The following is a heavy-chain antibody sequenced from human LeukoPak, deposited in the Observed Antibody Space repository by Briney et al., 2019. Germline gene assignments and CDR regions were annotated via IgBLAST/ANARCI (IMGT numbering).Heavy chain of an antibody. CDR3: ARDQSYYGSGSYGWFDP. Sequence: GASVKVSCKASGYTFTSYGISWVRQAPGQGLEWMGWISAYNGNTNYAQKLQGRVTMTTDTSTSTAYMELRSLRSDDTAVYYCARDQSYYGSGSYGWFDPWGQGTLVTVSS. V-gene: IGHV1-18*01. D-gene: IGHD3-10*01. J-gene: IGHJ5*02. CDR2: ISAYNGNT. CDR1: GYTFTSYG.